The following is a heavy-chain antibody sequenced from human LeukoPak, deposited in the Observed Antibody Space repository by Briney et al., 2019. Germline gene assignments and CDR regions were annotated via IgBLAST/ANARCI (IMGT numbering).Heavy chain of an antibody. Sequence: ASVTVSCKASGYTFTGYYMHWVRQAPGQGLEWMGWINPNSGGTNYAQKFQGRVTMTRDTSISTAYVGLSRLRSDDTAVYYCARVGYYDSSGYYYAAGAFDIWGQGTMVTVSS. D-gene: IGHD3-22*01. CDR1: GYTFTGYY. CDR3: ARVGYYDSSGYYYAAGAFDI. J-gene: IGHJ3*02. CDR2: INPNSGGT. V-gene: IGHV1-2*02.